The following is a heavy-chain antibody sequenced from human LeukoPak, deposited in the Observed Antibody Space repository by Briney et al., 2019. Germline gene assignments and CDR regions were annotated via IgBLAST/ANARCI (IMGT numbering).Heavy chain of an antibody. D-gene: IGHD3-22*01. Sequence: GGSLRLSCAASGFTFGSYAMHWVRQAPGKGLEYVSAISSNGGSTYYANSVKGRFTISRDNSKNTLYLQMGSLRAEDMAVYYCARGGLYYYDSSGNWGQGTLVTVSS. J-gene: IGHJ4*02. V-gene: IGHV3-64*01. CDR2: ISSNGGST. CDR3: ARGGLYYYDSSGN. CDR1: GFTFGSYA.